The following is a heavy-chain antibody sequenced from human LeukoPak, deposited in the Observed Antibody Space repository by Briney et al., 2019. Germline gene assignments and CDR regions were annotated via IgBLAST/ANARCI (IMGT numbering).Heavy chain of an antibody. CDR3: ARLPSSGYDAYYYYGMDV. J-gene: IGHJ6*02. CDR1: GGSISSGNYS. Sequence: KSSETLSLTCTVSGGSISSGNYSWGWIRQPPGKGLEWIGSIYYSGSTYYNPSLKSRVTISVDTSKNQFSLKLSSVTAADTAVYYCARLPSSGYDAYYYYGMDVWGQGTTVTVSS. D-gene: IGHD3-22*01. V-gene: IGHV4-39*01. CDR2: IYYSGST.